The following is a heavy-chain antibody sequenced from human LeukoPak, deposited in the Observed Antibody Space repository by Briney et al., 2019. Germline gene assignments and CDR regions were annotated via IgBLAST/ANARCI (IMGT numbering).Heavy chain of an antibody. V-gene: IGHV4-34*01. CDR3: ARDSSGDHYFDY. Sequence: PSETLSLTCAVYGGSFSGYYWSWIRQPPGKGLEWIGEINHSGSTNYNPSLKSRVTISVDTSKNQFSLKLSSVTAADTAVYYCARDSSGDHYFDYWGQGTLVTVSS. D-gene: IGHD3-22*01. J-gene: IGHJ4*02. CDR1: GGSFSGYY. CDR2: INHSGST.